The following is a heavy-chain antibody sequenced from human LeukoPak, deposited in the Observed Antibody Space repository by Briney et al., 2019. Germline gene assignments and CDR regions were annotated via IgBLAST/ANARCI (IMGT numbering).Heavy chain of an antibody. CDR1: GFTFSSYS. V-gene: IGHV3-21*01. Sequence: GGSLRLSCAASGFTFSSYSMNWVRQAPGKGLEWVSSISSSSSYIYYADSVKGRFTISRDNAKNSLYLQMNSLRAEDTAVYYCARAEYYYDSSGQPPDLWGQGTLVTVSS. J-gene: IGHJ5*02. D-gene: IGHD3-22*01. CDR2: ISSSSSYI. CDR3: ARAEYYYDSSGQPPDL.